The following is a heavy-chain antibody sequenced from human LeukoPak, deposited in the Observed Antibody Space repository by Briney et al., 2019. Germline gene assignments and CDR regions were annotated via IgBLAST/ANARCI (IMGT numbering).Heavy chain of an antibody. J-gene: IGHJ4*02. CDR1: GSTFTGYY. D-gene: IGHD5-12*01. CDR2: ITPNSGGT. Sequence: ASVKVSCNSSGSTFTGYYMHLVRQAPGQGLEWMGWITPNSGGTNYAHKFQGRVTITRDTSISTAYLELRRLRSDDTAVYYCARLQVATTSFHDYWGQGTLVTVSS. V-gene: IGHV1-2*02. CDR3: ARLQVATTSFHDY.